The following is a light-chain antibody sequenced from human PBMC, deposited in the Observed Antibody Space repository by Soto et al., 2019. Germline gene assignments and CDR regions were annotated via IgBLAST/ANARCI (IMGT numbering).Light chain of an antibody. CDR1: QTVSSY. CDR2: DAS. V-gene: IGKV3-11*01. Sequence: IVLTQSPATLSLWPGETAILSCRASQTVSSYLSWYQHKPGQAPRLLIYDASKRAPGIPARFSGSGSGTDITLPISSLEPEDFAVYYCQQRSTSITFGQGTRLEIE. J-gene: IGKJ5*01. CDR3: QQRSTSIT.